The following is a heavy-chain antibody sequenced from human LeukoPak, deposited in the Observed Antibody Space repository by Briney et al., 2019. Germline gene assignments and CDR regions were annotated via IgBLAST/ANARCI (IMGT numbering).Heavy chain of an antibody. CDR3: ARGGVRGSSSWPNNWFDP. CDR1: GYTFTSYG. V-gene: IGHV1-18*01. CDR2: ICAYNGNT. Sequence: ASVKVSCKASGYTFTSYGISWVRQAPGQGLEWMGWICAYNGNTNYAQTLQGRVTMTTDTSTSTAYMALRSLRSDDTAVYYCARGGVRGSSSWPNNWFDPWGQGTLVTVSS. D-gene: IGHD6-13*01. J-gene: IGHJ5*02.